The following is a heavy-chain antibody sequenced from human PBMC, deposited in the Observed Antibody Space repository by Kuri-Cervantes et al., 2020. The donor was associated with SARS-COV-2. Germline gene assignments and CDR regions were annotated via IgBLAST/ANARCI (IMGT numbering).Heavy chain of an antibody. CDR2: ISGSGGST. V-gene: IGHV3-23*01. CDR3: ARDFSISVPGEDY. Sequence: GESLKISCAASGFTFSSYAMSWVRQAPGKGLEWVSAISGSGGSTYYADSVKGRFTISRDNSKNTLYLQMNSLRAEDTAVYYCARDFSISVPGEDYWGQGTLVTVSS. D-gene: IGHD6-19*01. J-gene: IGHJ4*02. CDR1: GFTFSSYA.